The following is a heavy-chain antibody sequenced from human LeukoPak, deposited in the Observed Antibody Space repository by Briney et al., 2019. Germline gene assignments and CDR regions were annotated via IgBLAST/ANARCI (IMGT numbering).Heavy chain of an antibody. CDR1: GFTFDDYG. CDR2: INWNGGST. CDR3: ARDGLRYFDWLFVGRWFDP. Sequence: GGSLRLSCAASGFTFDDYGMSWVRQAPGKGLEWVSGINWNGGSTGYADSVKGRFTISRDNAKNSLYLQMNSLRAEDTALYYCARDGLRYFDWLFVGRWFDPWGQGTLVTVSS. D-gene: IGHD3-9*01. V-gene: IGHV3-20*04. J-gene: IGHJ5*02.